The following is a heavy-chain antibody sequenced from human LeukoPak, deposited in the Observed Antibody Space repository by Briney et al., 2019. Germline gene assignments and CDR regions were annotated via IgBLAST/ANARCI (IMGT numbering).Heavy chain of an antibody. D-gene: IGHD3-22*01. Sequence: GGSLRLSCTASGFTFGDYGMSWFRRAPGKGLEWVGHIRSKTYGGTTEYATSIKGRFTISRDDSKSIAYLQMNSLKTEDTAVYYCTRQVVVIRGYFDYWGQGTLVTVSS. CDR1: GFTFGDYG. V-gene: IGHV3-49*03. CDR2: IRSKTYGGTT. J-gene: IGHJ4*02. CDR3: TRQVVVIRGYFDY.